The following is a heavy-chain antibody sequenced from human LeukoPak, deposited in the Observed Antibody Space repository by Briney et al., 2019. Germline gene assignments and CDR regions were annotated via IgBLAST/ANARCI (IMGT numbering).Heavy chain of an antibody. CDR3: AKDSSGYYSNFDY. Sequence: GGSLRLSCAASGFTFDDYAVHWVRQAPGKGLEWVSGISWNSGSIGYADSVKGRFTISRDNAKNSLYLQMNSLRAEDTALYYCAKDSSGYYSNFDYWGQGTLVTVSS. CDR1: GFTFDDYA. CDR2: ISWNSGSI. V-gene: IGHV3-9*01. D-gene: IGHD3-22*01. J-gene: IGHJ4*02.